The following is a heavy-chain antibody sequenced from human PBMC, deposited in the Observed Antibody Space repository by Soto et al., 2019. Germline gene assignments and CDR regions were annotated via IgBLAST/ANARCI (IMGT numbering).Heavy chain of an antibody. Sequence: GASVKVSCKASGYTFTSYAMHWVRQAPGQRLEWMGWINADNGNTKYSQKFQGRVTMTRDTSTSTAYMELRSLRSDDTAVYYCARVGEIAVAGHDAFDIWGQGTMVTVS. V-gene: IGHV1-3*01. J-gene: IGHJ3*02. CDR1: GYTFTSYA. CDR2: INADNGNT. CDR3: ARVGEIAVAGHDAFDI. D-gene: IGHD6-19*01.